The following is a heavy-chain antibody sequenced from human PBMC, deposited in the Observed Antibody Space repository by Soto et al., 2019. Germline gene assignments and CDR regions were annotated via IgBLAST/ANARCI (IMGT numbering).Heavy chain of an antibody. V-gene: IGHV3-64*01. CDR1: GFTFSSYA. D-gene: IGHD7-27*01. J-gene: IGHJ3*02. CDR3: ARALGYAFDI. CDR2: ISSNGGST. Sequence: PGGSLRLSCAASGFTFSSYAMHWVRQAPGKGLEYVSAISSNGGSTYYANSVKGRFTTSRDNSKNTLYLQMGSLRAEDMAVYYCARALGYAFDIWGQGTMVTVS.